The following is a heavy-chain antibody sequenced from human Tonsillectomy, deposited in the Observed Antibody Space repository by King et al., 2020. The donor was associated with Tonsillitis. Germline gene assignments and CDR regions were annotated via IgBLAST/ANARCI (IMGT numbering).Heavy chain of an antibody. CDR2: FYYSGSS. J-gene: IGHJ5*02. V-gene: IGHV4-39*01. CDR1: GGSISSSSYY. CDR3: ARPTGGVYNWFDP. D-gene: IGHD2-8*02. Sequence: QLQESGPGLVKPSETLSLTCTVSGGSISSSSYYWGWIRQPPGKGLERIGSFYYSGSSYYNPSLQSRVTISVDTSENQFSLRLSSVTAADTAVYYCARPTGGVYNWFDPWGQGTLVTVSS.